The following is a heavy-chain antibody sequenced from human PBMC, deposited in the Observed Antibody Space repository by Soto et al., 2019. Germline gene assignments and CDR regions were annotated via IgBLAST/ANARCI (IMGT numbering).Heavy chain of an antibody. CDR1: GFTFSTYV. CDR3: ANTFAIVSNFDY. CDR2: IRGSGGST. Sequence: EVQLLESGGGLVQPGGSLRLSCAASGFTFSTYVMTWVRQAPGKGLEWVSSIRGSGGSTYYADSVKGRFTISRDNSKNTLFLQMNSLRGEDTAVYYCANTFAIVSNFDYWGQGTLVTVSS. V-gene: IGHV3-23*01. D-gene: IGHD1-26*01. J-gene: IGHJ4*02.